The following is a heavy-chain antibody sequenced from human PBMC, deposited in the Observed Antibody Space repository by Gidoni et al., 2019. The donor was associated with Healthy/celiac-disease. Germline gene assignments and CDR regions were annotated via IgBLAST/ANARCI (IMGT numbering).Heavy chain of an antibody. CDR2: ISSSSSYI. Sequence: EVQLVESGGGLVKPGGSLRLSCAASGFTFSSYSMNWVRQAPGKGLEWVSSISSSSSYIYYADSVKGRFTISRDNAKNSLYLQMNSLRAEDTAVYYCARDGPVGANGGFDYWGQGTLVTVSS. CDR1: GFTFSSYS. J-gene: IGHJ4*02. V-gene: IGHV3-21*01. D-gene: IGHD1-26*01. CDR3: ARDGPVGANGGFDY.